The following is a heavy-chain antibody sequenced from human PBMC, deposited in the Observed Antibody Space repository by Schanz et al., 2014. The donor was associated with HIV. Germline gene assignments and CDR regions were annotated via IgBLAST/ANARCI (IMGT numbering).Heavy chain of an antibody. J-gene: IGHJ4*02. V-gene: IGHV1-18*01. Sequence: QVQLVQSGTEVAQPGASVKVSCKASGYTFSRSAISWVRQAPGQGLEWMGWISGKNGETNYAQNFQGRVTMTTDTSASTTYMELTSLRSDDTAVYYCASAGFDDSSGYPDYWGQGTLVTVSS. D-gene: IGHD3-22*01. CDR1: GYTFSRSA. CDR3: ASAGFDDSSGYPDY. CDR2: ISGKNGET.